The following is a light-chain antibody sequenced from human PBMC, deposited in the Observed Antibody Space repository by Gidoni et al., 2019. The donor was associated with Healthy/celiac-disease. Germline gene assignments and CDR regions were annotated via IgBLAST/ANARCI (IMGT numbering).Light chain of an antibody. V-gene: IGLV2-14*03. CDR3: SSYTSSSTLG. Sequence: QSDMTQRASVSGSPGQSITLSCTGTSSDVGCYNYVSWYQQHPVKAPKLMIYDVSNRPSGVSNRFSGSKSGNTASLTIAGLQAEDEADYYCSSYTSSSTLGFGGGTKLTVL. J-gene: IGLJ3*02. CDR1: SSDVGCYNY. CDR2: DVS.